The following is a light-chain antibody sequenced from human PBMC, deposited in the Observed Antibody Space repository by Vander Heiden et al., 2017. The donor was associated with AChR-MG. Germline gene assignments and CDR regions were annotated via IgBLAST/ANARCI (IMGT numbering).Light chain of an antibody. CDR2: AAS. Sequence: EIVLTQSSGTLSLSPGERATLSCRASQSVSSTYLGWFQQKPGQTPRLLIYAASSSATGIPDRFSGSGSGTDFTLTISRLEPEDFAVYYCQQDGSSPFTFGQGTKLEIK. CDR3: QQDGSSPFT. V-gene: IGKV3-20*01. CDR1: QSVSSTY. J-gene: IGKJ2*01.